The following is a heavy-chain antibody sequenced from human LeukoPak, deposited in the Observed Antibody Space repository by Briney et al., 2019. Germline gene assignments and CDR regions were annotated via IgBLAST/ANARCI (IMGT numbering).Heavy chain of an antibody. V-gene: IGHV4-61*02. J-gene: IGHJ6*02. CDR2: IYTSGST. CDR1: GGSISSSSYY. CDR3: ARGPDYYYALDV. Sequence: SETLSLTCTVSGGSISSSSYYWGWIRQPPGRGLEWIGRIYTSGSTNYNPSLKSRVTMSVDTSKKQFSLKLSSVTAADTAVYYRARGPDYYYALDVWGQGTTVTVSS.